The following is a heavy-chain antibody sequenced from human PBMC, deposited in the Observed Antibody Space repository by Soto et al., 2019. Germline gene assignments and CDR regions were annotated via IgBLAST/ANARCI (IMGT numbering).Heavy chain of an antibody. CDR3: AKDTMVAAARRGFVV. J-gene: IGHJ3*01. Sequence: PPETLSLTCAVSGDSITRTLWWTWIRQPPEKGLDWIGEIQHSGHTNSNPSLKGRVAAPVDKSNSQLSLRLRSMTSSEQAVYYCAKDTMVAAARRGFVVWGQGTTVTVSS. CDR1: GDSITRTLW. CDR2: IQHSGHT. V-gene: IGHV4-4*03. D-gene: IGHD6-13*01.